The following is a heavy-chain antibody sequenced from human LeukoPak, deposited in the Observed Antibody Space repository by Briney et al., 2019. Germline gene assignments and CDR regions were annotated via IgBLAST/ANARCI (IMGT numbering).Heavy chain of an antibody. V-gene: IGHV3-21*01. D-gene: IGHD3-3*01. J-gene: IGHJ6*02. CDR3: ARATIFGVVIISDAYYGMDV. CDR2: ISSSSSYI. Sequence: GGSLRLSCAASGFTFSSYSMNWVRQAPGKGLEWASSISSSSSYIYYADSVKGRFTISRDNAKNSLYLQMNSLRAEDTAVYYCARATIFGVVIISDAYYGMDVWGQGTTVTVSS. CDR1: GFTFSSYS.